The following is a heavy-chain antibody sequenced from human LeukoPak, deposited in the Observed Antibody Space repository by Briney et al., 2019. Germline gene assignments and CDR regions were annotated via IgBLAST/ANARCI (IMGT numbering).Heavy chain of an antibody. J-gene: IGHJ4*02. V-gene: IGHV3-74*01. CDR2: IKYDGSTS. CDR3: AKDEAYYYGSGSYPPHFDY. D-gene: IGHD3-10*01. Sequence: PGGSLRLSCEASGFTFTTYWIHWVRQGPGKGLVWVSRIKYDGSTSNYADSVKGRFTISRDNAKNTVYLQMNSLRAEDTAVYYCAKDEAYYYGSGSYPPHFDYWGQGTLVTVSS. CDR1: GFTFTTYW.